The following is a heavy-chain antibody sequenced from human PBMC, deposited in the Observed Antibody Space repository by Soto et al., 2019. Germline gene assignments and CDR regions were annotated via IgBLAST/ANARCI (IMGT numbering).Heavy chain of an antibody. Sequence: GGSLRLSCAASGFTFSSYSMNWVRQAPGKGLEWVSYISSSSSTIYYADSVKGRFTISRDNAKNSLYLQMNSLRAEDTAVYYCARDDYGSIRFLEWLPATGWFDPWGQGTLVTVSS. CDR3: ARDDYGSIRFLEWLPATGWFDP. CDR2: ISSSSSTI. CDR1: GFTFSSYS. D-gene: IGHD3-3*01. V-gene: IGHV3-48*01. J-gene: IGHJ5*02.